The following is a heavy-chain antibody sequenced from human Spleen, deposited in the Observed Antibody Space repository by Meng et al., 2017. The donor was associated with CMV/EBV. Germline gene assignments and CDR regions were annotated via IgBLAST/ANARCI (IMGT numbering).Heavy chain of an antibody. D-gene: IGHD3-10*02. CDR1: GYTFTGSY. V-gene: IGHV1-2*02. Sequence: ASVKVSCKASGYTFTGSYIHWVRQAPGQGLEWMAWINPYTGGTNYAQKFQGRVSMTRDTSITTAYMELSRLRSDDTAVYYCARCLLSVRGLQDRGLDVWGQGTTVTVSS. CDR3: ARCLLSVRGLQDRGLDV. CDR2: INPYTGGT. J-gene: IGHJ6*02.